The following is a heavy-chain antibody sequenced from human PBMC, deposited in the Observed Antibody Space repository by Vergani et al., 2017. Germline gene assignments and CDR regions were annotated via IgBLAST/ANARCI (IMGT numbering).Heavy chain of an antibody. CDR3: ARSLRGRYFDL. Sequence: QVQLVQSGAEVKKPGASVKVSCKASGYTFTSYYMHWVRQAPEQGLEWMGIINPSGGSTSYAQKFQGRVTMTRDTSTSTVYMELSSLRSEDTAVYYCARSLRGRYFDLWGRGTLVTVSS. CDR1: GYTFTSYY. CDR2: INPSGGST. V-gene: IGHV1-46*03. J-gene: IGHJ2*01.